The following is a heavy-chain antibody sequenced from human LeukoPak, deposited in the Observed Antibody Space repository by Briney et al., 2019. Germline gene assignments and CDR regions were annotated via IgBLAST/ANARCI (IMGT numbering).Heavy chain of an antibody. CDR3: ASLAVVVPAANDAFDI. CDR2: INPNSGGT. D-gene: IGHD2-2*01. V-gene: IGHV1-2*02. CDR1: GYTFTGYY. Sequence: GASVKVSCKASGYTFTGYYMHWVRQAPGQGLEWMGWINPNSGGTNYAQKFQGRVTMTRDTSISTAYMELSRLRSDDTAVYYCASLAVVVPAANDAFDIWGQGTMVIVSS. J-gene: IGHJ3*02.